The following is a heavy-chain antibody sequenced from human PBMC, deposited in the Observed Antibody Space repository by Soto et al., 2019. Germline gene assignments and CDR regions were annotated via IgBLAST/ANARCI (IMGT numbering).Heavy chain of an antibody. CDR3: AKNSFSGSKRILDS. V-gene: IGHV3-30*18. CDR2: ISFDGSTK. Sequence: QVQLVESGGGVVQPGRSLRLSCAASGFRDGFHFSDYDMHWVRQAPGKGLEWVALISFDGSTKNYVDAVEGRFTISRDNSRDTLFLQMDSLRPEDTAVYYCAKNSFSGSKRILDSWGQGTLGTVSS. D-gene: IGHD1-26*01. J-gene: IGHJ4*02. CDR1: GFRDGFHFSDYD.